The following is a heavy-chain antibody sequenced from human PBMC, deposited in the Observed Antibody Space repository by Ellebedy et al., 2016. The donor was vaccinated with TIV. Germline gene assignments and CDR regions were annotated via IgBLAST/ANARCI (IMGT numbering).Heavy chain of an antibody. J-gene: IGHJ5*02. Sequence: MPSETLSLTCTVSGDSISSGGYYRSWIRQHPGRGLEWIGYIYYSGRTHYNPSLKSLVAMSVDTSKNQFSLKLSSVTAADTAIYYCARGSDWPQGGDWFDPWGQGILVTVSS. CDR2: IYYSGRT. CDR1: GDSISSGGYY. V-gene: IGHV4-31*01. CDR3: ARGSDWPQGGDWFDP. D-gene: IGHD3/OR15-3a*01.